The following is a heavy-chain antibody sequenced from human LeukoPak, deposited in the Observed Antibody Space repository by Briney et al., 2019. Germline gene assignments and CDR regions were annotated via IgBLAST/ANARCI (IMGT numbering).Heavy chain of an antibody. CDR1: GGSISTYY. V-gene: IGHV4-4*09. CDR3: ARRMEAPAGPFYYHYLDV. CDR2: ISISGTT. Sequence: KPSETLSLTCTVSGGSISTYYWSWLRQAPGKALEWIGYISISGTTNYNPSLHSRVTFSVNTSMNQFSLQLTSVSAADSAVYFCARRMEAPAGPFYYHYLDVWGKGTTVTVSS. D-gene: IGHD6-13*01. J-gene: IGHJ6*03.